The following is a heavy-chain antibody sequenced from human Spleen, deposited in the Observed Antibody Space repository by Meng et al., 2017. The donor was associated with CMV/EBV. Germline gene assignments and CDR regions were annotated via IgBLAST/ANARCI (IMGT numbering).Heavy chain of an antibody. D-gene: IGHD4-23*01. CDR1: GYPFTGYH. J-gene: IGHJ2*01. CDR3: ARETDYGGLFWYFDL. CDR2: LNPNSGAT. V-gene: IGHV1-2*02. Sequence: SGYPFTGYHVHWLRQAPGQGLEWMAWLNPNSGATRYAQKFQGRVTMTGDTSLSTAYMEMSSLRSDDTAVYYCARETDYGGLFWYFDLWGRGTLVTVSS.